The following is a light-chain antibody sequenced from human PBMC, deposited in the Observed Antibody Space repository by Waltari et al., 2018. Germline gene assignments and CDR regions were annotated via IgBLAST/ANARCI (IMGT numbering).Light chain of an antibody. CDR1: TLSKEY. V-gene: IGLV3-25*03. CDR3: QSPSSSGSYHWL. CDR2: QDT. J-gene: IGLJ3*02. Sequence: SYELTQPPSVAVSPGQTVRITCSGNTLSKEYTYWYQQKPGQATILLIYQDTKRPSGIPERFSGSTSGTTVTLTITGVQAEDEAAYYCQSPSSSGSYHWLFGGGTKVTVL.